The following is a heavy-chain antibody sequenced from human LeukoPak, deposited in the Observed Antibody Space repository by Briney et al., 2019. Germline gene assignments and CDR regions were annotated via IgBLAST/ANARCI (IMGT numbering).Heavy chain of an antibody. D-gene: IGHD3-9*01. CDR1: GFTFSNSV. J-gene: IGHJ5*02. CDR2: IGGSGDST. CDR3: AKLPTGYPNWFDP. Sequence: GGSLRLSCAASGFTFSNSVMGWVRQAPGKGLEWVSAIGGSGDSTYYTDSVTGRFTISRDNSKTTLYLQMNSLRAEDTALYYCAKLPTGYPNWFDPWGQGTLVTVSS. V-gene: IGHV3-23*01.